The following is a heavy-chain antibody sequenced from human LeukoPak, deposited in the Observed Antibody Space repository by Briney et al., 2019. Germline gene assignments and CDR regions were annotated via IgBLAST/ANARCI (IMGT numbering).Heavy chain of an antibody. V-gene: IGHV3-33*01. CDR1: GFTFSSYG. J-gene: IGHJ4*02. CDR2: IWYDGSNK. Sequence: GGSLRLSCAASGFTFSSYGMHWVRRAPGKGLEWVAVIWYDGSNKYYADSVKGRFTISRDNSKNTLYLQMNSLRAEDTAVYYCARGYRSSGLHEPIDYWGQGTLVTVSS. D-gene: IGHD6-19*01. CDR3: ARGYRSSGLHEPIDY.